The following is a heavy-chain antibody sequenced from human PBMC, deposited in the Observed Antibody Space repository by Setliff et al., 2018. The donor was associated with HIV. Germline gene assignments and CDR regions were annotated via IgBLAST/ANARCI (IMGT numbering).Heavy chain of an antibody. CDR1: GGSFSGYY. CDR3: ARGRDYYGSGSYFNGRANSYYFMDV. D-gene: IGHD3-10*01. V-gene: IGHV4-34*01. J-gene: IGHJ6*03. Sequence: SETLSLTCAVYGGSFSGYYWSWIRQHPGKGLEWTGKINHSGSTNYNPSLKSRVTISVDTSKNQFSLRLSSVTAADTAVYYCARGRDYYGSGSYFNGRANSYYFMDVWGKGTTVTVS. CDR2: INHSGST.